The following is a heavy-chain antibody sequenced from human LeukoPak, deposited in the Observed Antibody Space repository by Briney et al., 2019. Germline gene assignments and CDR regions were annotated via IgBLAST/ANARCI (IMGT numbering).Heavy chain of an antibody. CDR1: GFTSSTYT. J-gene: IGHJ3*02. CDR3: AREGADAFDI. CDR2: ISSGGTYI. Sequence: GGSLRLSCAASGFTSSTYTMNWVRQAPGKGLEWVSCISSGGTYIYYADSVKGRFTISRDNAKNSLYLQINSLRAEDTAVYYCAREGADAFDIWGQGTMVTVSS. V-gene: IGHV3-21*01. D-gene: IGHD1-26*01.